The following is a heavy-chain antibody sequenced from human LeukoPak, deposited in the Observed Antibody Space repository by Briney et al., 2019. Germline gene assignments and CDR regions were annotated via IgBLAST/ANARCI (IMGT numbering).Heavy chain of an antibody. J-gene: IGHJ4*02. CDR1: GFSFSTYA. Sequence: QPGGSLRLSCTASGFSFSTYAIHWVRQAPGKGLEWAAVISSDGSTKYYADSVRGRFTISRDNSQNTLYLQMNSLRAEDTAVYYCAKEEYSSSWYHKLPIGYWGQGTLVTVSS. D-gene: IGHD6-13*01. CDR3: AKEEYSSSWYHKLPIGY. CDR2: ISSDGSTK. V-gene: IGHV3-30-3*01.